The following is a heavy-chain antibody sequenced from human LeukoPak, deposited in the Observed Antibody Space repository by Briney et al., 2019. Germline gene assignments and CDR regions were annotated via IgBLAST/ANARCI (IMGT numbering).Heavy chain of an antibody. Sequence: GGSLRLSCVASGFTFYNYARHWVRQAPGKGLEYVSAIGGNGDTSYYADSVKGRFTISIDNSKNTVYLQLGSLRTEDMAVYYCATRHEYSYPYWGQGTLVTVSS. CDR1: GFTFYNYA. V-gene: IGHV3-64*02. D-gene: IGHD5-18*01. CDR2: IGGNGDTS. CDR3: ATRHEYSYPY. J-gene: IGHJ4*02.